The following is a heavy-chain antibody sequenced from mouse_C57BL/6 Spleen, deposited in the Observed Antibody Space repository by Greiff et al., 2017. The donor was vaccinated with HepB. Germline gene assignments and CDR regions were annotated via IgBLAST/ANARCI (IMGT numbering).Heavy chain of an antibody. V-gene: IGHV1-85*01. Sequence: QVQLKESGPELVKPGASVKLSCKASGYTFTSYDINWVKQRPGQGLEWIGWIYPRDGSTKYNEKFKGKATLTVDTSSSTAYMELHSLTSEDSAVYFCARQSAIYSDPCCDYWGQGTTLTVSS. D-gene: IGHD2-13*01. CDR3: ARQSAIYSDPCCDY. CDR2: IYPRDGST. CDR1: GYTFTSYD. J-gene: IGHJ2*01.